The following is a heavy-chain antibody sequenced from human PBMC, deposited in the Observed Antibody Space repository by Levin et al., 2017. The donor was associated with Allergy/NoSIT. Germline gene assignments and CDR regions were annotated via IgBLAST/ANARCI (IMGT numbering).Heavy chain of an antibody. V-gene: IGHV3-74*01. CDR1: GFTFSSYW. D-gene: IGHD3-22*01. CDR3: VREGFTSGYPYYYGMDV. Sequence: PGGSLRLSCAASGFTFSSYWMHWVRQAPGKGLVWVSRSNSDGISTSYADSVKGRFTISRDNAKNTLYLQMNSLRAEDTAVYHCVREGFTSGYPYYYGMDVWGQGTTVTVSS. CDR2: SNSDGIST. J-gene: IGHJ6*02.